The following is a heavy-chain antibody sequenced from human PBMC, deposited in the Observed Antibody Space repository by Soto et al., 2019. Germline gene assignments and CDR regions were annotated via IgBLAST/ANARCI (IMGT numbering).Heavy chain of an antibody. V-gene: IGHV3-23*04. CDR2: ISGSGGST. Sequence: EAQLVQSGGGLVQPGGSMRLSCAASGFTFSSYWMHWVRQAPGKGLVWVSAISGSGGSTYNADSVKGRFTISRDNSKNTLYLQMNSLRAEDTAVYYCAKSAGKQLVPDYWGQGTLVTVSS. D-gene: IGHD6-13*01. CDR1: GFTFSSYW. J-gene: IGHJ4*02. CDR3: AKSAGKQLVPDY.